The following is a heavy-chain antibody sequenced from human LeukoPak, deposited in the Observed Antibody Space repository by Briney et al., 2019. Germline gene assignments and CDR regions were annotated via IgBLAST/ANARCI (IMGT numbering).Heavy chain of an antibody. CDR1: GFTFSSYW. Sequence: GGSLRLSCAASGFTFSSYWMSWVRQAPGKGLEWVANIKQDGSEKYYVGSVKGRFTISRDNAKNSLYLQMNSLRAEDTAVYYCARVRGRQELDYWGQGTLVTVSS. D-gene: IGHD1-26*01. V-gene: IGHV3-7*01. J-gene: IGHJ4*02. CDR3: ARVRGRQELDY. CDR2: IKQDGSEK.